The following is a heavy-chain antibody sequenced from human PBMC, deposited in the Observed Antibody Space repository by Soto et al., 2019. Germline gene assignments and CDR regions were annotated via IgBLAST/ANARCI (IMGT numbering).Heavy chain of an antibody. Sequence: GGSLRLSCAASGFTFSTYAMSWVRQAPGKGLEWVSTISGSGYNTYYADSVKGRFTISRDNFKDTLYLQMNSLRAEDTAVFYCARGLSLRPPPPDYWAREPWSPSPQ. V-gene: IGHV3-23*01. CDR2: ISGSGYNT. CDR3: ARGLSLRPPPPDY. CDR1: GFTFSTYA. J-gene: IGHJ4*02.